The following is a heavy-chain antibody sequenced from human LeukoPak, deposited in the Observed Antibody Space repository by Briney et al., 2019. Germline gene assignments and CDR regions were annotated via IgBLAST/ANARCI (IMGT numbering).Heavy chain of an antibody. Sequence: GGSLRLSCADSVFTCDEYAMHWGRQAPGTGLEWVALISGDGGTTYYADSVKGPFTITRDNSKNSLYLQMNTLRTEDTALYYCAKGQFLDYWGQGTLVTVSS. CDR2: ISGDGGTT. CDR1: VFTCDEYA. CDR3: AKGQFLDY. V-gene: IGHV3-43*02. J-gene: IGHJ4*02.